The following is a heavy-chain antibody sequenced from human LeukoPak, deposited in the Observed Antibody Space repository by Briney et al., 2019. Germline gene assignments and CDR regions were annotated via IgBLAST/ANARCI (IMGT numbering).Heavy chain of an antibody. Sequence: SETLSLTCSVSGGSISNYYWSWIRQTPGKGLEWIAYIYYSGRTNYNPSLKSRVTISVDTSKNQFSLRLSSVTAADTAVYYCARGRYYYDSSWDYWGQGTLVTVSS. D-gene: IGHD3-22*01. CDR1: GGSISNYY. V-gene: IGHV4-59*01. J-gene: IGHJ4*02. CDR3: ARGRYYYDSSWDY. CDR2: IYYSGRT.